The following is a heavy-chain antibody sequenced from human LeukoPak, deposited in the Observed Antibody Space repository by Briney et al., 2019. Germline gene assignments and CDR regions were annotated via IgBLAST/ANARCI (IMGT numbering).Heavy chain of an antibody. CDR1: GFTFSTYA. V-gene: IGHV3-66*02. CDR3: ARSGTKFNFDY. J-gene: IGHJ4*02. D-gene: IGHD1-7*01. CDR2: IYSGGST. Sequence: PGGSLRLSCAASGFTFSTYAMSWVRQAPGKGLEWVSVIYSGGSTYYADSVKGRFTISRDNSKNTLYLQMNSLRAEDTAVYYCARSGTKFNFDYWGQGTLVTVSS.